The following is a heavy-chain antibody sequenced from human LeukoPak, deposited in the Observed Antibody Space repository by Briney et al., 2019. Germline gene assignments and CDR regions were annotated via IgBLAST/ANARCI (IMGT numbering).Heavy chain of an antibody. Sequence: GGSLRLSCAASGFTFRNYWMHWVRQVPGKGLEWVSRINEDATIISYADSVKGRFTISRDKARNTVSLQMRSLRAEDTAVYYCVRDLVLVWTPGDDFDHWGQGTLVTVSS. CDR1: GFTFRNYW. CDR2: INEDATII. J-gene: IGHJ4*02. V-gene: IGHV3-74*01. CDR3: VRDLVLVWTPGDDFDH. D-gene: IGHD2-8*02.